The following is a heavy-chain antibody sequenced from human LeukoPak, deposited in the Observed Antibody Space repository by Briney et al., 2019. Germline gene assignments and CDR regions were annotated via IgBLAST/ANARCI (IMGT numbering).Heavy chain of an antibody. Sequence: PGGSLRLSWAAAGFTFSDDYMTWIRQTPGKGLEWVSYISGDGSTIYYADSVRGRFTISRDNAKNSLFLQMNSLRAEDTAVYYCARERTTVRYWGQGTLVTVSS. CDR2: ISGDGSTI. D-gene: IGHD4-17*01. V-gene: IGHV3-11*01. CDR3: ARERTTVRY. J-gene: IGHJ4*02. CDR1: GFTFSDDY.